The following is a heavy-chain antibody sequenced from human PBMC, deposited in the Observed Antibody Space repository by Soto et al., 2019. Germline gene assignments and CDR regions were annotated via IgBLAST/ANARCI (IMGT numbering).Heavy chain of an antibody. J-gene: IGHJ4*02. CDR1: GFTFSSYG. D-gene: IGHD3-9*01. CDR3: XXNRVXWLFYXHLXX. CDR2: ISYDGSNK. V-gene: IGHV3-30*03. Sequence: QVQLVESGGGVVQPGRSLRLSCAASGFTFSSYGMHWVRQAPGKGLEWVAIISYDGSNKYYVDSVKGRFTISRDNSKXXXXXXXXXXXXXXXXXXXXXXNRVXWLFYXHLXXWGX.